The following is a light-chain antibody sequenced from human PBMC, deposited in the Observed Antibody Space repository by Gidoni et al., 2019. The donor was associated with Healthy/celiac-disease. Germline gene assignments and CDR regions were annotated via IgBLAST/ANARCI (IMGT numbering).Light chain of an antibody. Sequence: DIQMTQSPSTLSASVGDRVTITCRASQSISSWLAWYQQKPGKAPKRLSYKASSLESGVPSRFSGSGSGTEFTLTISSLQPDDFATYYCQQYNSYSPWTFGQXPKVEIK. CDR3: QQYNSYSPWT. V-gene: IGKV1-5*03. CDR2: KAS. J-gene: IGKJ1*01. CDR1: QSISSW.